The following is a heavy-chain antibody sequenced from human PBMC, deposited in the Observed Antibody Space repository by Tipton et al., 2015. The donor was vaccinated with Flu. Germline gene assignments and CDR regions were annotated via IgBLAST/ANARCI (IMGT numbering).Heavy chain of an antibody. Sequence: TLSLTCTVSGASVSSYYWSWIRQPPGKGLEWIGYIYYSGNTDFNPSLKSRVTMSVDMSKNQFSLKLSSVTAADTAVYYCARQGGGVVVGGGPLSSFDIWGQGTMVTVSS. CDR2: IYYSGNT. CDR1: GASVSSYY. V-gene: IGHV4-59*02. D-gene: IGHD2-15*01. CDR3: ARQGGGVVVGGGPLSSFDI. J-gene: IGHJ3*02.